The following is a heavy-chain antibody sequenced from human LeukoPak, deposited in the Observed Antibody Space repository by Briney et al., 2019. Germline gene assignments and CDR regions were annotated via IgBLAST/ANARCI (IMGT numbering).Heavy chain of an antibody. Sequence: GGSLRLSCTASGFTFRDHAMSWVRQAPGKGLEWVGFIRSKTYGATTEYAASVKGRFTISRDDSKSIAYLQMNSLKTEDTAVYYCTRAVAHLDYWGQGTLVTVSS. CDR1: GFTFRDHA. J-gene: IGHJ4*02. CDR3: TRAVAHLDY. CDR2: IRSKTYGATT. D-gene: IGHD4-23*01. V-gene: IGHV3-49*04.